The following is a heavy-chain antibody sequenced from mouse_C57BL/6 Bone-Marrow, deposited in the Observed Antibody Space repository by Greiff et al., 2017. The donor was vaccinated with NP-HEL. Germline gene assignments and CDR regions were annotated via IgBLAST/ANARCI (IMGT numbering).Heavy chain of an antibody. CDR3: ARYRRHYYGSSACYWYFDV. J-gene: IGHJ1*03. CDR1: GYTFTDYN. Sequence: VQLQQSGPELVKPGASVKIPCKASGYTFTDYNMDWVKQSHGKSLEWIGDINPNNGGTIYNQKFKGKATLTVDKSSSTAYMELRSLTSEDTAVYYCARYRRHYYGSSACYWYFDVWGTGTTVTVSS. D-gene: IGHD1-1*01. V-gene: IGHV1-18*01. CDR2: INPNNGGT.